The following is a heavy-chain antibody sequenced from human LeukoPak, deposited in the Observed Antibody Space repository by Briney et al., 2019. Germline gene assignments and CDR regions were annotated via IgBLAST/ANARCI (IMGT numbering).Heavy chain of an antibody. CDR3: ARVCKYRIAAAGTLDY. V-gene: IGHV4-34*01. D-gene: IGHD6-13*01. CDR1: GGSFSGYY. CDR2: INHSGST. Sequence: PSETLSLTCAVYGGSFSGYYWSWIRQPPGKGLEWIGEINHSGSTNYNPSLKSRVTISVDTSKNQFSLKLSSVTAADTAVYYCARVCKYRIAAAGTLDYWGQGTLVTVSS. J-gene: IGHJ4*02.